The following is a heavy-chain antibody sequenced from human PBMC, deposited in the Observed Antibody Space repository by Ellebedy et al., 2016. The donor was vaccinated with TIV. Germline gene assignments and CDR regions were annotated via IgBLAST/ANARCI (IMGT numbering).Heavy chain of an antibody. J-gene: IGHJ6*02. D-gene: IGHD3-10*01. CDR2: IWYDGSNK. CDR1: GFTFSSYG. V-gene: IGHV3-33*06. CDR3: AKPSTTMVREAGAAYYYYGMDV. Sequence: GESLKISCAASGFTFSSYGMHWVRQAPGKGLEWVAVIWYDGSNKYYADSVKGRFTISRDNSKNTLYLQMNSLRAEDTAVYYCAKPSTTMVREAGAAYYYYGMDVWGQGTTATVSS.